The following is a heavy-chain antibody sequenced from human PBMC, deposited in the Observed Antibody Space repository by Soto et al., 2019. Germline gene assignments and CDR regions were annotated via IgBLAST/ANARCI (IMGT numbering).Heavy chain of an antibody. CDR2: ISYDGSNK. CDR1: VFTFSSYG. D-gene: IGHD2-21*02. CDR3: AKAMVVVTAISGGGGFDK. V-gene: IGHV3-30*18. J-gene: IGHJ3*02. Sequence: PGRSLRLSCSASVFTFSSYGMHWFRQAPGKGLEWVAVISYDGSNKYCADSVKGRFTISRDNSKNTLYLQMNSLRAEDTAVYYCAKAMVVVTAISGGGGFDKWGQGTLVTVSS.